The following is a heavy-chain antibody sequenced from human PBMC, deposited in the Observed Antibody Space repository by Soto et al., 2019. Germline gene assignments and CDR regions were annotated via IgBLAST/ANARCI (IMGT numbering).Heavy chain of an antibody. V-gene: IGHV1-69*02. CDR2: IIPILGIA. J-gene: IGHJ4*02. Sequence: QVQLVQSGAEVKKPGSSVKVSCKASGGTFSSYTISWVRQAPGQGLEWMGRIIPILGIANYAQKFQGRVTXTXXKSTSTAYMEMSSLRSEDTAVYYCSRGGVGATTDYWGQGTLVTVSS. CDR3: SRGGVGATTDY. CDR1: GGTFSSYT. D-gene: IGHD1-26*01.